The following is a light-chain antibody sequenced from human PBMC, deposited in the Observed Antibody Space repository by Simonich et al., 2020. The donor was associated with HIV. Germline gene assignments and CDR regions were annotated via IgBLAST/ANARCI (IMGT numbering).Light chain of an antibody. V-gene: IGLV2-8*01. CDR2: EVS. Sequence: QSALTQPPSASGSPGQSVTISCTGTSSDVGDYKYVSWYQQHPGKAPKLMIYEVSKRPSGVPYRFSGSKSGNTASLAVSGLQAEDEADYYCSSYTSSSTLVFGGGTKLTVL. CDR3: SSYTSSSTLV. J-gene: IGLJ3*02. CDR1: SSDVGDYKY.